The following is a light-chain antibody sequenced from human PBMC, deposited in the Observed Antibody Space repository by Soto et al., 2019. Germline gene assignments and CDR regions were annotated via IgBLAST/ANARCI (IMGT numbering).Light chain of an antibody. CDR3: QQYGTSEII. V-gene: IGKV3-20*01. J-gene: IGKJ5*01. CDR1: QSLTNSF. CDR2: DTS. Sequence: EFVLTQSPGTLSLSPGERATLSSRASQSLTNSFIAWYQQRPGQAPRLLIYDTSSRASGIPDRFSGSGSGTDFTLTISRLETEDFAVFYCQQYGTSEIIFGQGTRLEI.